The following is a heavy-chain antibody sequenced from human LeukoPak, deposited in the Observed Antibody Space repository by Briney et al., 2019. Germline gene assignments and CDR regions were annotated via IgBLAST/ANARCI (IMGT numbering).Heavy chain of an antibody. D-gene: IGHD3-10*01. J-gene: IGHJ6*02. V-gene: IGHV3-23*01. CDR2: IIPSGGST. CDR1: GFTFSSYA. Sequence: GGSLRLSCAASGFTFSSYAMSWVRQAPGKGLEWVSAIIPSGGSTYYADSVKGRFTISRDNAKNSLYLQMNSLRAEDTAVYYCARSLRGVKGYYYYGMDVWGQGTTVTVSS. CDR3: ARSLRGVKGYYYYGMDV.